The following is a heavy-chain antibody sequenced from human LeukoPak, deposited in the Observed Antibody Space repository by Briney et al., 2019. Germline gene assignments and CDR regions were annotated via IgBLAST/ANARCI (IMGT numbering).Heavy chain of an antibody. J-gene: IGHJ4*02. CDR3: AKTPDYCTNGVCYTLHYFDY. V-gene: IGHV3-23*01. Sequence: GGSLRLSCAASGFTFSNYAMTWVRQAPGKGLEWGSTISGGGDSTYYADSVGGRFTISRDDSKSTLYLQMNSLRAEDTAVYYCAKTPDYCTNGVCYTLHYFDYWGQGTLVTVSS. D-gene: IGHD2-8*01. CDR2: ISGGGDST. CDR1: GFTFSNYA.